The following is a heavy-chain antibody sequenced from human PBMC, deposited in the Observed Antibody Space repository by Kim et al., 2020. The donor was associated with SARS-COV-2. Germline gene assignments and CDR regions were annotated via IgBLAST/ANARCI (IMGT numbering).Heavy chain of an antibody. CDR2: IYYSGST. J-gene: IGHJ6*02. V-gene: IGHV4-39*01. Sequence: SETLSLTCTVSGGSISSSSYYWGWIRQPPGKGLEWIGSIYYSGSTYYNPSLKSRVTISVDTSKNQFSLKLSSVTAADTAVYYCARHKAAAYYGVSPYTKNYYYGMDVWGQGTTVTVSS. D-gene: IGHD6-13*01. CDR1: GGSISSSSYY. CDR3: ARHKAAAYYGVSPYTKNYYYGMDV.